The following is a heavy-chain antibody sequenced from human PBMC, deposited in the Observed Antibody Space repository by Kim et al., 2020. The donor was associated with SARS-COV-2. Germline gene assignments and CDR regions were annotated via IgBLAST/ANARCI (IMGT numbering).Heavy chain of an antibody. CDR3: ARVGHLGAGYWGAELYYFDY. V-gene: IGHV3-74*01. Sequence: GGSLRLSCAASGFTFSRYWMNWVRQAPGKGLVWVSRINSDGSSISYADSVKGRFTISRDNAKNTLYLQMNSLRAEDTAVYYCARVGHLGAGYWGAELYYFDYWGQGTLVTVSS. J-gene: IGHJ4*02. CDR2: INSDGSSI. CDR1: GFTFSRYW. D-gene: IGHD7-27*01.